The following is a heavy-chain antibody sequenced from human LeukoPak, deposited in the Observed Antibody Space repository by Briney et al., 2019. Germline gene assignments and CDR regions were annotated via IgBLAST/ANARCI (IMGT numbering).Heavy chain of an antibody. V-gene: IGHV3-48*01. D-gene: IGHD2-2*01. CDR3: AREYHCDTKNCYAPGDY. CDR1: GFTFSSYS. CDR2: ISSSSSTI. J-gene: IGHJ4*02. Sequence: PGGSLRLSCAASGFTFSSYSMNWVRQAPGKGLEWVSYISSSSSTIYYADSVKGRFTISRDNAKNSLYLQMNSLRAEDTAVYYCAREYHCDTKNCYAPGDYWGQGTLVTVSS.